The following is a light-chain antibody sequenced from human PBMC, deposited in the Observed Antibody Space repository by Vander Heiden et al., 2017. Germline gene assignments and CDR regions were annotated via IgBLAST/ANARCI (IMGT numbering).Light chain of an antibody. J-gene: IGKJ2*03. CDR2: DAS. V-gene: IGKV3-11*01. CDR1: QTFSSY. CDR3: QLRSNWPPRYS. Sequence: EIVLTQSSATLSLSPGESATLSCRASQTFSSYLAWYQQKPGQVPRLLIYDASNRAAGVPARFSGSGSGTDFTLTISSLEPEDFAVYYCQLRSNWPPRYSFGQGTTLEIQ.